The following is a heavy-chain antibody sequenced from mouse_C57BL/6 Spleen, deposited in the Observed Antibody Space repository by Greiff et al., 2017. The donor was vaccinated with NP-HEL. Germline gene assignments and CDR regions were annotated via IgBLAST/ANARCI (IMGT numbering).Heavy chain of an antibody. CDR2: INYDGSST. CDR3: ARDGYGNYGYYAMDY. CDR1: GFTFSDYY. Sequence: EVQVVESEGGLVQPGSSMKLSCTASGFTFSDYYMAWVRQVPEKGLEWVANINYDGSSTYYLDSLKSRFIISRDNAKNILYLQMSSLKSEDTATYYCARDGYGNYGYYAMDYWGQGTSVTVSS. D-gene: IGHD2-10*02. V-gene: IGHV5-16*01. J-gene: IGHJ4*01.